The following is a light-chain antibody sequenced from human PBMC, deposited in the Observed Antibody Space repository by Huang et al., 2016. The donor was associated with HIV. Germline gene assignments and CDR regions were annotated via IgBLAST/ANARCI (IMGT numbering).Light chain of an antibody. CDR1: QDISNY. V-gene: IGKV1-33*01. J-gene: IGKJ2*01. CDR2: DAS. Sequence: DIQMTQSPSSLSASVGDRVTITCQASQDISNYLNWDQQKPGKAPKLLIYDASNLETGVPSRFSGSGSGTYFTFTISSLQPEDIATYYCQHYDNLSLYTFGQGTKLEIK. CDR3: QHYDNLSLYT.